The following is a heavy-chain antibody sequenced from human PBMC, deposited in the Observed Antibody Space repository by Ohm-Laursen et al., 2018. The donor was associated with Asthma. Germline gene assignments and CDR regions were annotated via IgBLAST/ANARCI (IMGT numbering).Heavy chain of an antibody. J-gene: IGHJ4*02. CDR3: ARKAGSCIVSTCYSLDF. V-gene: IGHV1-69*01. D-gene: IGHD2-15*01. CDR2: LNSVFGTS. Sequence: SSVKVSCKASGYSLSSNAISWVRQAPGQGLEWLGGLNSVFGTSTYAQKFHDRFTITADEYTSTVNMTLSSLTSEDTAVYYCARKAGSCIVSTCYSLDFWGQGTLVTVSS. CDR1: GYSLSSNA.